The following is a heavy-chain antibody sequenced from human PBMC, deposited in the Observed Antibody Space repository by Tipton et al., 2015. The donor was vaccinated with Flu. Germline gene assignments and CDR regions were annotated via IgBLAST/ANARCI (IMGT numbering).Heavy chain of an antibody. J-gene: IGHJ3*02. V-gene: IGHV3-15*01. Sequence: SLRLSCAASGFTFSNAWMGWVRQAPGRGLEWVGPIRNKLDGGTTDYAAPVKGRFAISRDDSKNTLYLQMNSLKTEDTAVYFCTSYNDRDAFDIWGQGTMVTVSS. CDR3: TSYNDRDAFDI. D-gene: IGHD3-16*01. CDR2: IRNKLDGGTT. CDR1: GFTFSNAW.